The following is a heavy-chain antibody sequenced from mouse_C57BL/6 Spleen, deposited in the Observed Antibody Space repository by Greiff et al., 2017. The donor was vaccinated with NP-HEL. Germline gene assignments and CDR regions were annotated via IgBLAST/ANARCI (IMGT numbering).Heavy chain of an antibody. V-gene: IGHV1-81*01. CDR2: IYPRSGNT. J-gene: IGHJ2*01. D-gene: IGHD1-1*01. Sequence: VQVVESGAELARPGASVKLSCKASGYTFTSYGISWVKQRTGQGLEWIGEIYPRSGNTYYNEKFKGKATLTADKSSSTAYMELRSLTSEDSAVYFCASDYGSSYVFDYWGQGTTLTVSS. CDR3: ASDYGSSYVFDY. CDR1: GYTFTSYG.